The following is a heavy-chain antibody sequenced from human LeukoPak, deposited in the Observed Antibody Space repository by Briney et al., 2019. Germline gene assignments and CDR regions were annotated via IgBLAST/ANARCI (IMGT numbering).Heavy chain of an antibody. CDR1: GFTFSSYA. CDR2: ISGSGAST. CDR3: ASTPEAVGATDY. V-gene: IGHV3-23*01. J-gene: IGHJ4*02. D-gene: IGHD1-26*01. Sequence: GGSLRLSCAASGFTFSSYAMSWVRQAPGKGLEWVSTISGSGASTYYADSVKGRFTISRDNAKNSLYLQMNSLRAEDTAVYYCASTPEAVGATDYWGQGTLVTVSS.